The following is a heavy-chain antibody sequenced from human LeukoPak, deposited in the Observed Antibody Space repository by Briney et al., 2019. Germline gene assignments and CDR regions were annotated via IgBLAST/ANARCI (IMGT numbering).Heavy chain of an antibody. V-gene: IGHV3-69-1*01. CDR1: GIVFSDYS. D-gene: IGHD2-15*01. J-gene: IGHJ6*03. CDR3: ARSRGYCSGGSCYSSRYYYYYYMDV. Sequence: GGSLRLSCTAPGIVFSDYSMTWVRQAPGKGLAWVSTISGRGESTFYADSVKGRFTISRDNAKNSLYLQMNSLRAEDTAVYYCARSRGYCSGGSCYSSRYYYYYYMDVWGKGTTVTISS. CDR2: ISGRGEST.